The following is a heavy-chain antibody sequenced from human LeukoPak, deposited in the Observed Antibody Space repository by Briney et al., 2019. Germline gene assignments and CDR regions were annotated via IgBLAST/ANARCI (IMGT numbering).Heavy chain of an antibody. CDR1: GYSFNTYW. CDR2: IYPGDSDT. CDR3: ARQADYNVLTGYFKGHLDY. V-gene: IGHV5-51*01. Sequence: PGESLKISGKGSGYSFNTYWMTWVRQMPGKGLEGMGIIYPGDSDTRYSPSFQGQVTISADESISTAYLHWSSLKASDTAMYYCARQADYNVLTGYFKGHLDYWGQGTLVTVSS. D-gene: IGHD3-9*01. J-gene: IGHJ4*02.